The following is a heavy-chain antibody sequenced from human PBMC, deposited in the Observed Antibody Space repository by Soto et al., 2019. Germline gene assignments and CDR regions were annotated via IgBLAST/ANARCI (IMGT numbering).Heavy chain of an antibody. CDR3: ARQSLGNIRLRGFDY. CDR2: IWYDGSEK. V-gene: IGHV3-33*01. D-gene: IGHD1-1*01. Sequence: QVQLVEPGGGVVQPGRSLRLSCAASGFTFSSYGMHWVRQAPGKGLEWVAVIWYDGSEKYYADSVKGRFTISRDNSKNTLYLQMNSLRAEDTAVYYCARQSLGNIRLRGFDYWGQGALVTVSS. J-gene: IGHJ4*02. CDR1: GFTFSSYG.